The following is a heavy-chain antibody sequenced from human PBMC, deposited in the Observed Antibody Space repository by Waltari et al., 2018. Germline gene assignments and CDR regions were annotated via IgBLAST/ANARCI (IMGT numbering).Heavy chain of an antibody. D-gene: IGHD6-25*01. V-gene: IGHV4-39*01. J-gene: IGHJ4*02. Sequence: QLQLQESGPGLVKPSETLSLTCTVSGGSISSSSYYWGWIRQPPGKGLEWIGSIYYSGGTYYNPSLKSRVTISVDTSKNQFSLKLSSVTAADTAVYYCASTSSGGGPWDYWGQGTLVTVSS. CDR2: IYYSGGT. CDR1: GGSISSSSYY. CDR3: ASTSSGGGPWDY.